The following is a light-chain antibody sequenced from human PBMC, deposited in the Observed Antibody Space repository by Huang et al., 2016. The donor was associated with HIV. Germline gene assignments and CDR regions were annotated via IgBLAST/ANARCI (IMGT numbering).Light chain of an antibody. V-gene: IGKV3-20*01. CDR1: QHGSNNY. CDR2: GAE. J-gene: IGKJ2*01. Sequence: VLTQSPCTLSLSSGDSATLSCRASQHGSNNYLAWYQQRPGQAPSLLIYGAERRAIGVPDRFSGKGSGTEFTLTSRRLEPEDCAVFYCQQYDGSPTTFGQGTKLEIK. CDR3: QQYDGSPTT.